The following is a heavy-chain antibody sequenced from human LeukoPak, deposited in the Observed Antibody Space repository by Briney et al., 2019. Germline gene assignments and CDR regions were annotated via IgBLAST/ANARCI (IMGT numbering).Heavy chain of an antibody. CDR1: GFTFSTSA. CDR2: ITSNGGST. D-gene: IGHD3-22*01. CDR3: VKLPYSDTSAYYVDY. Sequence: GSLILSCSASGFTFSTSAIHWVRQAPGKGLEYVSAITSNGGSTYYAGSVEGRFTISRDNSKNTLSLQMSSLRPEDTAVYYCVKLPYSDTSAYYVDYWGQGTLVTVSS. V-gene: IGHV3-64D*06. J-gene: IGHJ4*02.